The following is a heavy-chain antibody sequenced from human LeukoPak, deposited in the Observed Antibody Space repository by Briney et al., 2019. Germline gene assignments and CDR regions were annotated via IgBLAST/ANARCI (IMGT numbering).Heavy chain of an antibody. CDR3: AKALQQHKFGDSFDY. Sequence: GGSLRLSCAASGFTFSSYAMSWVRQAPGKGMEWVSAISGSGGSTYYADSVKGRFTISRDNSKNTLYLQMNSLRAEDTAVYYCAKALQQHKFGDSFDYWGQGTLVTVSS. J-gene: IGHJ4*02. V-gene: IGHV3-23*01. CDR1: GFTFSSYA. CDR2: ISGSGGST. D-gene: IGHD6-13*01.